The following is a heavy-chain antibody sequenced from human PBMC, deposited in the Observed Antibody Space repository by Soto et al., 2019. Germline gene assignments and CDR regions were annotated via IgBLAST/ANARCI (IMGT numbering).Heavy chain of an antibody. J-gene: IGHJ4*02. CDR1: GFTFSSYG. CDR2: ISYDGSNK. CDR3: ANSRPNYYDSSGIDY. Sequence: QVQLVESGGGVVQPGRSLRLSCAASGFTFSSYGMHWVRQAPGKGLEWVAVISYDGSNKYYADSVKGRFTISRDNPKNTLYLQMNSLRAEDTAVYYCANSRPNYYDSSGIDYWGQGTLVTVSS. V-gene: IGHV3-30*18. D-gene: IGHD3-22*01.